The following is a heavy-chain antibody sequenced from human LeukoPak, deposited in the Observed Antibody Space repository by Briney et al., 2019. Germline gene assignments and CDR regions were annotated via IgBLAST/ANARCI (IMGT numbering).Heavy chain of an antibody. CDR1: EFTVSSNY. V-gene: IGHV3-53*01. J-gene: IGHJ6*03. Sequence: GGSLRLSCAASEFTVSSNYMSWVRQAPGKGLEWVSVIYSGGSTYYADSVKGRFTISRDNSKNTLYLQMNSLRAEDTAVYYCARIIHYYYYMDVWGKGTTVTVSS. CDR3: ARIIHYYYYMDV. CDR2: IYSGGST.